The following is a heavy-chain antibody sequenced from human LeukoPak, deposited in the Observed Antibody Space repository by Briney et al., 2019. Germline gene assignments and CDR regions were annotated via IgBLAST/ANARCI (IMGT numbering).Heavy chain of an antibody. CDR1: GGTFSSYA. CDR3: ASSRGFYYGYFDY. Sequence: ASVKVSCKASGGTFSSYAISWVRQAPGQGLEWMGRIIPILGIANYAQKFQGRVTITADKSTSTAYMELSSLRSEDTAVYYCASSRGFYYGYFDYWGQGTLVTVSS. J-gene: IGHJ4*02. V-gene: IGHV1-69*04. CDR2: IIPILGIA. D-gene: IGHD1-26*01.